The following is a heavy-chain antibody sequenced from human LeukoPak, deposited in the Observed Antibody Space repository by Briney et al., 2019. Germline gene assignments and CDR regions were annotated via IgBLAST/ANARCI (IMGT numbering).Heavy chain of an antibody. CDR3: ARNYYDSSGYLAGLDP. J-gene: IGHJ5*02. V-gene: IGHV4-31*03. CDR2: IYYSGST. D-gene: IGHD3-22*01. CDR1: GGSISSGGYY. Sequence: SQTLSLTCTVSGGSISSGGYYWSWIRQHPGEGLEWIGYIYYSGSTYYNPSLKSRVTISVDTSKNQFSLKLSSVTAADTAVYYCARNYYDSSGYLAGLDPWGQGTLVTVSS.